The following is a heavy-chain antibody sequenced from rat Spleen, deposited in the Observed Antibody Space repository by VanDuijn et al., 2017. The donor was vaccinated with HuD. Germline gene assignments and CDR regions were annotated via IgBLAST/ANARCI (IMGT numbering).Heavy chain of an antibody. J-gene: IGHJ2*01. V-gene: IGHV5-29*01. CDR2: ISFDGSST. CDR3: ARFFDS. Sequence: EVQLVESGGGLVPPGRSLKLSCAVSGFTFSDYAMAWVRQAPTKGLEWVATISFDGSSTYYGDSVKGRFTISRDNAQRTLYLQMDSLRSEDTATYYCARFFDSWGQGVMVTVSS. CDR1: GFTFSDYA.